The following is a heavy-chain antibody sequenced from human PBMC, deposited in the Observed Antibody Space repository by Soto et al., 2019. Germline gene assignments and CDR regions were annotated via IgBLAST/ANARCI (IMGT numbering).Heavy chain of an antibody. Sequence: QVQLQQWGAGLLKPSETLSLTCAVYGGSFSGYYWSWIRQPPGKGLEWIGEINHSGSTNYNPSLKSRVTISVDTSKNQFSLKLSSVTAADTAVYYCAGGLWRIVVVPAGFDYWGQGTLVTVSA. V-gene: IGHV4-34*01. CDR2: INHSGST. D-gene: IGHD2-2*01. CDR1: GGSFSGYY. CDR3: AGGLWRIVVVPAGFDY. J-gene: IGHJ4*02.